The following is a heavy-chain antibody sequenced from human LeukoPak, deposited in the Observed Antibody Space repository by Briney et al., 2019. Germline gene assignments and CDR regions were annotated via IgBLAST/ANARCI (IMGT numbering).Heavy chain of an antibody. D-gene: IGHD5-18*01. J-gene: IGHJ4*02. Sequence: SVKVSCKASGFTFTSSAVQWVRQARGQRLEWIGWIVVGSGNTNYAQKFQERVTITRDMSTSTAYMELSSLRSEDTAVYYCASHMHKSYGSVYWGQGTLVTGSS. CDR3: ASHMHKSYGSVY. V-gene: IGHV1-58*01. CDR1: GFTFTSSA. CDR2: IVVGSGNT.